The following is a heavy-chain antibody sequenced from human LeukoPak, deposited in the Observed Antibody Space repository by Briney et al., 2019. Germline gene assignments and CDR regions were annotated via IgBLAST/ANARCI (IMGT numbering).Heavy chain of an antibody. V-gene: IGHV3-48*03. J-gene: IGHJ4*02. CDR1: GFSFSSYE. Sequence: GGSLRLSCSASGFSFSSYEMNWVRQAPGKGLEWISYIIGSGNTIYYADSVKGRFTISRDNAKNSLFLQMNSLTADDTAVYYCARDEIYYDILTGYRHFDYWGQGTLVTVFS. CDR2: IIGSGNTI. CDR3: ARDEIYYDILTGYRHFDY. D-gene: IGHD3-9*01.